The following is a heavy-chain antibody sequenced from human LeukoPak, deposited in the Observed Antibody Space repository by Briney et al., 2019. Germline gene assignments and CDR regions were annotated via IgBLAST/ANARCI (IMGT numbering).Heavy chain of an antibody. CDR2: ISADYGNT. CDR1: GYTFTSYG. J-gene: IGHJ4*02. V-gene: IGHV1-18*01. Sequence: ASVKVSCKASGYTFTSYGIGWLRHPQGQGLEGMGWISADYGNTNYAQNIQGRVTMTTDTSTSTAYMELRSLRSDDTAVYYCARDGYFDYWGQGTLVTVSS. CDR3: ARDGYFDY.